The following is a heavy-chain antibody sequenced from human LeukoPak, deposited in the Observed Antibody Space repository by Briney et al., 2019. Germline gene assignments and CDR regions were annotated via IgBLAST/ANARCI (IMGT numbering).Heavy chain of an antibody. CDR1: GFTFSSYS. CDR3: ASIAGYDSSGYYGDY. Sequence: GGSLRLSCAASGFTFSSYSMNWVRQAPGKGLEWVSSISSSSSYIYYADSVKGRFTISRDNAKNSLYLQMNSLRAEDTAVYYCASIAGYDSSGYYGDYWGQGTLVTVSS. D-gene: IGHD3-22*01. J-gene: IGHJ4*02. V-gene: IGHV3-21*01. CDR2: ISSSSSYI.